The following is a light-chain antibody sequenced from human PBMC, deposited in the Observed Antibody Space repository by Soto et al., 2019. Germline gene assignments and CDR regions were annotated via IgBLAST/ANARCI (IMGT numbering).Light chain of an antibody. CDR2: DVS. CDR3: CSYTASNTYV. V-gene: IGLV2-11*01. J-gene: IGLJ1*01. Sequence: QSVLTQPRSVSGSPGQSVTISCTGTSSDVGGYNYVSWYQQHPGKAPKLVIYDVSKRPSGVPDRFSGSKSGNTASLTVSGLQAEDEADYSCCSYTASNTYVFGPGTKVTVL. CDR1: SSDVGGYNY.